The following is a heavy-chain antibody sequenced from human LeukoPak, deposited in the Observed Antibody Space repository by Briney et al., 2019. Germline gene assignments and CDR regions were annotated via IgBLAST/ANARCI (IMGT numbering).Heavy chain of an antibody. CDR3: ARGACSTTSCYNMYFDF. CDR2: IWSDGSNE. Sequence: PGGSLRLSCAASGFTFSSFGMHWARQAPGKGLEWVAIIWSDGSNEVYIESVKGRFTISRDNSKNTLYLHMNSLRGEDTAMYFCARGACSTTSCYNMYFDFWGQGTLVTVSS. V-gene: IGHV3-33*03. J-gene: IGHJ4*02. CDR1: GFTFSSFG. D-gene: IGHD2-2*02.